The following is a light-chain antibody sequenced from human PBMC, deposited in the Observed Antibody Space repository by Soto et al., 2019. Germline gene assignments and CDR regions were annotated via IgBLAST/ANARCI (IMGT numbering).Light chain of an antibody. Sequence: EIVMTPSPATLSVSPGDTATLSCRASQSLGGNLAWYQQKPGQAPRLLIFRASSRATGVPARFSASGSGTEFTLTISGLQSEDFAVYYCQQYSNWPPWTFGPGTKVDI. J-gene: IGKJ1*01. CDR1: QSLGGN. CDR3: QQYSNWPPWT. CDR2: RAS. V-gene: IGKV3-15*01.